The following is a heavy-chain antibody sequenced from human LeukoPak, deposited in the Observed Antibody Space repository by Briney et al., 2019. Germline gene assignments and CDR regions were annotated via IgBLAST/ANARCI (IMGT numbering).Heavy chain of an antibody. V-gene: IGHV1-8*01. J-gene: IGHJ5*02. Sequence: GASVKVSCKTSGYTFTDYDINWVRQAPGQGLEWMGWMNPSSGNTGYAQKFQGRVPMTRDNSMSTAYMELSSLTSEDTAVYYCARLMVRGILGPWGQGTLVTVSS. CDR3: ARLMVRGILGP. D-gene: IGHD3-10*01. CDR1: GYTFTDYD. CDR2: MNPSSGNT.